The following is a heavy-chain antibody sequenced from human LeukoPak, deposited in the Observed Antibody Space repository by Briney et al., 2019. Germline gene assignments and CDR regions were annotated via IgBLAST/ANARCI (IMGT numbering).Heavy chain of an antibody. J-gene: IGHJ4*02. V-gene: IGHV3-20*04. CDR2: INWNGGST. D-gene: IGHD3-22*01. Sequence: GGSLRLSCAASGFSFDEYGMSWVRQAPGKGLEWVSGINWNGGSTGYADSVKGRFTISRDNAKNSLYLQMNSLRAEDTALYYCVRGLDTSGLMADYWGQGTLVTVSS. CDR1: GFSFDEYG. CDR3: VRGLDTSGLMADY.